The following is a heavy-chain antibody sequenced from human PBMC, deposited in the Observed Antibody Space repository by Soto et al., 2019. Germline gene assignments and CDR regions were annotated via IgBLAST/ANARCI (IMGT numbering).Heavy chain of an antibody. J-gene: IGHJ4*02. Sequence: GGSLRISCAASGFIFGHYWMHWVRQAPGKGLVWVSRISPDGSTARYAESVRGRFKISRDNSMNTLYLQMDRLRVEDTAVSYCVRDRPNRESLTGYFDTWGQGTPVTVSS. V-gene: IGHV3-74*01. CDR3: VRDRPNRESLTGYFDT. D-gene: IGHD3-9*01. CDR2: ISPDGSTA. CDR1: GFIFGHYW.